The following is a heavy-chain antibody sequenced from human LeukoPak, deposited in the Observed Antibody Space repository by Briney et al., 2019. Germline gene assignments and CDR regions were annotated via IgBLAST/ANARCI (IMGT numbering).Heavy chain of an antibody. V-gene: IGHV1-69*04. D-gene: IGHD6-19*01. Sequence: GSSVKVSCKASGGTFSSYAISWVRQAPGQGLEWMGRIIPILGIANYAQKLQGRVTMTTDTSTSTAYMELRSLRSDDTAVYYCARDQIAVAGNNDYWGQGTLVTVSS. CDR2: IIPILGIA. J-gene: IGHJ4*02. CDR1: GGTFSSYA. CDR3: ARDQIAVAGNNDY.